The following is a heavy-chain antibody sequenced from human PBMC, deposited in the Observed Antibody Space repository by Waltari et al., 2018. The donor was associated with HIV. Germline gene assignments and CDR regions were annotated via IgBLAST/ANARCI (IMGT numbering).Heavy chain of an antibody. CDR2: INPSGGST. Sequence: QVQLVQSGAEVRKPGASVKVSCKASGYTFTSYSMHWARQAPGQGLEWMGIINPSGGSTNYAQKFQGRVTMTRDTSTSTFYMELSSLRSEDTAVYYCARAGYTYSYYMDVWGKGTTVTVSS. V-gene: IGHV1-46*01. CDR3: ARAGYTYSYYMDV. CDR1: GYTFTSYS. D-gene: IGHD5-12*01. J-gene: IGHJ6*03.